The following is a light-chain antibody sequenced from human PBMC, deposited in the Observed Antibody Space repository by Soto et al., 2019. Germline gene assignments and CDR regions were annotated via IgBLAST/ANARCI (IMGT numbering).Light chain of an antibody. Sequence: DIQMNQSPSSLSASVGDRVTITCRASQSISSFLTWYQQKAGKAPKLLIYAASSLQSGVPSRFSGSGSGTDFTLTISSLQPEDFASYYCQQSFSTPPTFGQGTKVDI. J-gene: IGKJ1*01. CDR3: QQSFSTPPT. CDR2: AAS. CDR1: QSISSF. V-gene: IGKV1-39*01.